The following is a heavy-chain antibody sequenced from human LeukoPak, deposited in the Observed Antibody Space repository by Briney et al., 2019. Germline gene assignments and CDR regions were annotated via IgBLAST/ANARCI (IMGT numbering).Heavy chain of an antibody. CDR3: ARAYCSSTSCYLDY. CDR1: GGSITSYY. J-gene: IGHJ4*02. CDR2: IHYSGST. V-gene: IGHV4-59*08. Sequence: KASETLSLTCTVSGGSITSYYWSWMRQPPGKGLEWIGYIHYSGSTNYNPSLKSRVTISLDTSKNQFSLKLSSVTAADTAVYYCARAYCSSTSCYLDYWGQGTLVTVSS. D-gene: IGHD2-2*01.